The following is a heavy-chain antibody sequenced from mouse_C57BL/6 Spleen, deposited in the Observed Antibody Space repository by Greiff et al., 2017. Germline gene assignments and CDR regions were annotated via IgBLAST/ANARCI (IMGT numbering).Heavy chain of an antibody. Sequence: QVQLKESGAELAKPGASVKLSCKASGYTFTSYWMHWVKQRPGQGLEWIGYINPSSGYTKYNQKFKDKATLTADKSSSTAYMQLSSLTYEDSAVYYCARGYYGLYYAMDYWGQGTSGTVSS. CDR2: INPSSGYT. CDR3: ARGYYGLYYAMDY. D-gene: IGHD1-1*01. CDR1: GYTFTSYW. V-gene: IGHV1-7*01. J-gene: IGHJ4*01.